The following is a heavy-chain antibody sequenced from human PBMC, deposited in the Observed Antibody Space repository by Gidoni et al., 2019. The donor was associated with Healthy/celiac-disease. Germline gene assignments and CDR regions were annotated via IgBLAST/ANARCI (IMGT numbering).Heavy chain of an antibody. CDR2: FDPEDGET. CDR3: ATNGRVRSSGPKSYYYYMDV. Sequence: QVQLVPSGAEVKNPGASVKVSCKVSGYTLTELPMHWVRQAPGKGLEWMGGFDPEDGETIYAQKFQGRVTMTEDTSTDTAYMELSSLRSEDTAVYYCATNGRVRSSGPKSYYYYMDVWGKGTTVTVSS. J-gene: IGHJ6*03. V-gene: IGHV1-24*01. D-gene: IGHD6-19*01. CDR1: GYTLTELP.